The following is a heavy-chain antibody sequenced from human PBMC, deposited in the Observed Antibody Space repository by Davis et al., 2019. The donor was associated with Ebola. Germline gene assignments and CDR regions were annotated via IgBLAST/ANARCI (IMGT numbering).Heavy chain of an antibody. D-gene: IGHD2-2*01. Sequence: GESLKISCAASGFTFDDYGMSWVRQAPGKGLEWVSGINWNGGSTGYADSVKGRFTISRDNAKNSLYLQMNSLRAEDTAVYYCVYCSSTSVYFDYWGQGTLVTVSS. V-gene: IGHV3-20*04. CDR3: VYCSSTSVYFDY. J-gene: IGHJ4*02. CDR2: INWNGGST. CDR1: GFTFDDYG.